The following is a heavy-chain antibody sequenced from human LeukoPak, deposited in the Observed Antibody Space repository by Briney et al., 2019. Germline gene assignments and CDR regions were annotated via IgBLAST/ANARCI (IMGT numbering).Heavy chain of an antibody. CDR3: AKVGRGSYPKKYYFDY. D-gene: IGHD1-26*01. V-gene: IGHV3-23*01. CDR2: ISGSGGST. Sequence: GGSLRLSCAASGFTFSSYAMSWVRQAPGKGLEWVSAISGSGGSTYYADSVKGRFTISRDNSKNTLYLQMNSLRAEDTAVYYCAKVGRGSYPKKYYFDYWGQGTLVTVSS. J-gene: IGHJ4*02. CDR1: GFTFSSYA.